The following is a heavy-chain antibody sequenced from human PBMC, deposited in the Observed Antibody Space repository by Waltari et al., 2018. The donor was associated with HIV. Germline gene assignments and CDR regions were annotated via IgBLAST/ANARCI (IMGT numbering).Heavy chain of an antibody. Sequence: EVQLVESGGGLVQPGRSLRLSCPASGFTFDDYAMHWVRQAPGKGLEWVSGISWNSGSIGYADSVKGRFTISRDNAKNSLYLQMNSLRAEDTALYYCAKGQTLYWYFDLWGRGTLVTVSS. CDR1: GFTFDDYA. CDR3: AKGQTLYWYFDL. J-gene: IGHJ2*01. V-gene: IGHV3-9*01. CDR2: ISWNSGSI.